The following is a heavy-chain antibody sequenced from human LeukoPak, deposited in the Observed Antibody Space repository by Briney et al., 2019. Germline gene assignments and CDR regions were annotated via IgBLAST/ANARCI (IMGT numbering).Heavy chain of an antibody. Sequence: GGSLRLSCAASGFTFSNHAMSWVRQAPGKGLEWVSAMIGSGSSTSYADSVKGRFTISRDNSKNTLYLQMNSLRAEDTAIYYCARDLRIVSGSYLDYWGQGTLVTVPS. CDR2: MIGSGSST. J-gene: IGHJ4*02. V-gene: IGHV3-23*01. CDR3: ARDLRIVSGSYLDY. CDR1: GFTFSNHA. D-gene: IGHD1-26*01.